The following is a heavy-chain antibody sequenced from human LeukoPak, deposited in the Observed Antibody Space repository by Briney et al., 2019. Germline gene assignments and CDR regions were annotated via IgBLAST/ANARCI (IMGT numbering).Heavy chain of an antibody. CDR3: ARVGESGSDY. Sequence: SETLSLTCTVSGGSISSGGYYWSWIRQHPGKGLEWIGYIYYSGSTNYNPSLKSRVTISVDTSKNQFSLKLSSVTAADTAVYYCARVGESGSDYWGQGTLVTVSS. CDR1: GGSISSGGYY. CDR2: IYYSGST. D-gene: IGHD1-26*01. J-gene: IGHJ4*02. V-gene: IGHV4-61*08.